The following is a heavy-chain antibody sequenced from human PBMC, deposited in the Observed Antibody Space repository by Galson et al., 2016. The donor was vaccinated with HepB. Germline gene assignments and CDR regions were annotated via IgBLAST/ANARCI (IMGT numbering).Heavy chain of an antibody. Sequence: SVKVSCKASGLTFSTSIINWLRQAPGQGLEWMGGIIPLSGTPTYAQKFQDRVTIIADESTSTAYMHLRSLRSDDTAVYFCARERERRLLETNALYGDHFDSWGQGTLVTVSS. J-gene: IGHJ4*02. CDR2: IIPLSGTP. V-gene: IGHV1-69*13. CDR1: GLTFSTSI. CDR3: ARERERRLLETNALYGDHFDS. D-gene: IGHD4-17*01.